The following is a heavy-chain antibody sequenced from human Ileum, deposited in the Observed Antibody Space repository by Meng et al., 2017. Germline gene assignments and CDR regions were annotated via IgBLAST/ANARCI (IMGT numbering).Heavy chain of an antibody. CDR1: GFTVSSNY. CDR3: ARVGYDFWSGYLDY. Sequence: GGSLRLSCAASGFTVSSNYMSWVRQAPGKGLEWVSVIYSGGSTYYADSVKGRFTISRDNSKNTLYLQKNSLRAEDTAVYYCARVGYDFWSGYLDYWGQGTRVTVSS. J-gene: IGHJ4*02. D-gene: IGHD3-3*01. V-gene: IGHV3-53*01. CDR2: IYSGGST.